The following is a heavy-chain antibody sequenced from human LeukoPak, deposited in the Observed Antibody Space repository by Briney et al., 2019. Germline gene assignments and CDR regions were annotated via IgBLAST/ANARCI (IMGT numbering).Heavy chain of an antibody. V-gene: IGHV3-15*05. CDR1: GFTFSNAW. CDR3: ARELGDMDV. Sequence: GGSLRLSCAASGFTFSNAWMSWVRQAPGKGLEWVGRIKSKTEGGTTDYAAPVKGRFTISRDNAKSTLYLQMNSLKAEDTAVYYCARELGDMDVWGKGTTVTISS. CDR2: IKSKTEGGTT. D-gene: IGHD1-26*01. J-gene: IGHJ6*03.